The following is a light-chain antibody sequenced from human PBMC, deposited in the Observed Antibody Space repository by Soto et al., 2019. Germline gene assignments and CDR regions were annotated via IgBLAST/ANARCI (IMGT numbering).Light chain of an antibody. CDR2: EVS. Sequence: QSALTQPASVSGSPGQSITISCTGTSSDVGSYNLVSWYQQHPGKAPKLMSYEVSKRPSGVSNRFSGSKSGNTASLTISGLQAEDEADYYCCSYAGSYVVFGGGTKLTVL. J-gene: IGLJ2*01. CDR1: SSDVGSYNL. V-gene: IGLV2-23*02. CDR3: CSYAGSYVV.